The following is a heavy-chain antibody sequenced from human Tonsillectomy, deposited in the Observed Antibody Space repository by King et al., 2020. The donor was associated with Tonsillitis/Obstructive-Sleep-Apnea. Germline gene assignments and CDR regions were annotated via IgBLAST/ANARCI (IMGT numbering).Heavy chain of an antibody. V-gene: IGHV3-15*01. Sequence: VQLVESGGGLVKPGGSLRLSCAASGFTFRNAWMSWVRQVPGEGLEWVGRIKGKLDGGTIDYAAPVKGRFTISRDDSQNMLFLQMNTLKTEETAVYYCAAGLEAEHDYWGQGTLVTVSS. CDR2: IKGKLDGGTI. CDR1: GFTFRNAW. CDR3: AAGLEAEHDY. D-gene: IGHD1-1*01. J-gene: IGHJ4*02.